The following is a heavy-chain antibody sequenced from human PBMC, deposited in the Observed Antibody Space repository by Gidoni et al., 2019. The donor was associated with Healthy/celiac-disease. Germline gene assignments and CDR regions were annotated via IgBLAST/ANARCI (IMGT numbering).Heavy chain of an antibody. D-gene: IGHD3-3*01. Sequence: QVQLVPSGAEVKKPGASVKVSCKVSGYTLTALSMHWVRQAPGKGLEWMGGFDPEDGETIYAQKFQGRVTMTEDTSTDTAYMELSSLRSEDTAVYYCATRFLEWSPWYYGMDVWGKGTTVTVSS. CDR1: GYTLTALS. V-gene: IGHV1-24*01. CDR2: FDPEDGET. J-gene: IGHJ6*04. CDR3: ATRFLEWSPWYYGMDV.